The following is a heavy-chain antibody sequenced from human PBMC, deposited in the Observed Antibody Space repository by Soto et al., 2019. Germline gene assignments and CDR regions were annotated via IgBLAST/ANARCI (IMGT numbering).Heavy chain of an antibody. V-gene: IGHV5-51*01. D-gene: IGHD4-17*01. Sequence: CKGSGYSFTSYWIAWVRQMPGKGLEWMGIIYPGDSDTRYSPSFQGQVTISVDKSIRTAYLQWSSLKASDTAMYYCARHVGYGDYSYYYYGMDVWGQGTTVTSP. CDR2: IYPGDSDT. J-gene: IGHJ6*02. CDR3: ARHVGYGDYSYYYYGMDV. CDR1: GYSFTSYW.